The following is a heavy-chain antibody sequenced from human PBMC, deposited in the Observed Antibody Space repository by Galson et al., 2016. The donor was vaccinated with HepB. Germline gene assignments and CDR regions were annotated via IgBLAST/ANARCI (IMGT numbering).Heavy chain of an antibody. CDR2: LSASGGAT. CDR1: GFTFNTYA. J-gene: IGHJ4*02. V-gene: IGHV3-23*01. D-gene: IGHD1-1*01. CDR3: AKGRTGTTEPVEY. Sequence: SLRLSCAASGFTFNTYAMSWVRQAPGKGLEWVSTLSASGGATYYSDSVKGRFTISRDNSKNTLYLQMNSLRDEDTAVYYCAKGRTGTTEPVEYWGQGTLVPVSS.